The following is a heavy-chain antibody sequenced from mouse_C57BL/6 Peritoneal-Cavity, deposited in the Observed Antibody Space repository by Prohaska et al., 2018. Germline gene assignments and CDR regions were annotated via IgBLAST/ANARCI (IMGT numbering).Heavy chain of an antibody. CDR3: AKESYYGSSPYWYFDV. CDR2: IWRGGST. J-gene: IGHJ1*03. D-gene: IGHD1-1*01. V-gene: IGHV2-5*01. CDR1: YG. Sequence: YGVHWVRQSPGQGLEWLGVIWRGGSTDYNAGFMSRLSITKDNSKSQVFFKMNSLQADDTAIYYCAKESYYGSSPYWYFDVWGTGTTVTVSS.